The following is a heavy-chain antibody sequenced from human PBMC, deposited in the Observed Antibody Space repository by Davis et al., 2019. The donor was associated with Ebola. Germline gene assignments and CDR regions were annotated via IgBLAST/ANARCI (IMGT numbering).Heavy chain of an antibody. Sequence: SETLSLTCAVYGGSFSGYYWSWIRQPPGKGLEWIGEINHSGSTNYNPSLKSRVTISVDTSKNQFSLKLSSVTAADTAVYYCARGVSLYYYYGMDVCGQGTTVTVSS. CDR3: ARGVSLYYYYGMDV. V-gene: IGHV4-34*01. CDR1: GGSFSGYY. CDR2: INHSGST. J-gene: IGHJ6*02.